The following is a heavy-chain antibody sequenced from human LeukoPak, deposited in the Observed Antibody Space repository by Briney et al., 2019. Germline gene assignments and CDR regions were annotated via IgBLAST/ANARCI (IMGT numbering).Heavy chain of an antibody. Sequence: PGGSLRLSCAPSGFTFSRYSMNWVRQAPGEGLEWVSYISTGSSTIYYVDSVKGRFTISRDNAKNSLYLQVNSLRDEDTAVYYCARGVGYYGSGTYYFDFWGQGTLVTVSS. D-gene: IGHD3-10*01. V-gene: IGHV3-48*02. CDR1: GFTFSRYS. CDR3: ARGVGYYGSGTYYFDF. J-gene: IGHJ4*02. CDR2: ISTGSSTI.